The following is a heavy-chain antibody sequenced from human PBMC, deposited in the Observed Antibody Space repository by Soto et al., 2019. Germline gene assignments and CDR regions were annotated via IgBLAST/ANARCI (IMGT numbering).Heavy chain of an antibody. CDR1: GFTFSSYW. D-gene: IGHD3-3*01. V-gene: IGHV3-64D*08. CDR3: VKGRSFTIFGVVILDY. CDR2: INNNGISR. J-gene: IGHJ4*02. Sequence: GGSLRLSCAASGFTFSSYWMHWVRQAPGKGLEYVSPINNNGISRNYADSVKGRFTISRDDSKNTLYLQMSSLRAEDTAVYYCVKGRSFTIFGVVILDYWGQGTRVTVSS.